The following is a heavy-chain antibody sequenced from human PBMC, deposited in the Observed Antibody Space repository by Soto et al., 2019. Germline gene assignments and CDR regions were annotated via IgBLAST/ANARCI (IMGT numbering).Heavy chain of an antibody. CDR1: GFTFRSYS. CDR3: GREDGQWLTRAEYHQH. Sequence: EVQLVESGGGLVQPGGSLRLSCAASGFTFRSYSMNWVRQAPGKGLEWISYISSSESTTYYADSVEGRVIISSDSDKNSLFLKMNSLSAEDTAVYYSGREDGQWLTRAEYHQHGGQGTLVTVSS. CDR2: ISSSESTT. D-gene: IGHD6-19*01. V-gene: IGHV3-48*01. J-gene: IGHJ1*01.